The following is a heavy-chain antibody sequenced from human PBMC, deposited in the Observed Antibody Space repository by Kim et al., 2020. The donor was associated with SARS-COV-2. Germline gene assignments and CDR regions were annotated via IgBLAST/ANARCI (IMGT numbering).Heavy chain of an antibody. Sequence: GGSLRLSCAASGFTFSSYAMHWVRQAPGKGLEWVAVISYDGSNKYYADSVKGRFTISRANSKNTLYLQMNSLRAEDTAVYYCASVFFVIVTTYAFDIWG. V-gene: IGHV3-30-3*01. CDR1: GFTFSSYA. CDR2: ISYDGSNK. CDR3: ASVFFVIVTTYAFDI. J-gene: IGHJ3*02. D-gene: IGHD3-16*02.